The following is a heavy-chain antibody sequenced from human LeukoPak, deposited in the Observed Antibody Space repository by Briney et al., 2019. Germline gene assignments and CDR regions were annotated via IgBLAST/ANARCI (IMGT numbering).Heavy chain of an antibody. J-gene: IGHJ4*02. V-gene: IGHV3-23*01. CDR3: AKGVGGYCSSTDCRAYDN. D-gene: IGHD2-2*01. Sequence: GGSLRLSCAASGFTFSSYAMSWVRQAPGKGLEWVSDISGSGGSTYYADSVKGRFTISRDNSKNTLYLQMNNLRAEDSAVYYCAKGVGGYCSSTDCRAYDNWGQGTLVTVSS. CDR2: ISGSGGST. CDR1: GFTFSSYA.